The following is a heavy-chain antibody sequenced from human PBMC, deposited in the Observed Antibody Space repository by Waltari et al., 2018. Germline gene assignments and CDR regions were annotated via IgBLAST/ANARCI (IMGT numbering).Heavy chain of an antibody. D-gene: IGHD3-10*01. CDR2: IIPILGIA. CDR3: ARRGYYGSGSYLKFHYFDY. Sequence: QVQLVQSGAEVKKPGSSVKVSCKASGGTFSSYAISWVRQAPGQGLEWMGGIIPILGIANYAQKFQGRVTITADESTSTAYMELSSLRSEDTAVYYCARRGYYGSGSYLKFHYFDYWGQGTLVTVSS. J-gene: IGHJ4*02. CDR1: GGTFSSYA. V-gene: IGHV1-69*04.